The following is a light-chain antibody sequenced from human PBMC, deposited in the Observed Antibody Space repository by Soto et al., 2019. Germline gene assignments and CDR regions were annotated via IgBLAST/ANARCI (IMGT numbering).Light chain of an antibody. CDR1: SSDVAGFNY. CDR3: CSYASTSTI. J-gene: IGLJ2*01. CDR2: DVN. Sequence: QSVLTQPRSVSGSPGQAVTISCTGTSSDVAGFNYVSWYQQRTGQAPKLMIYDVNKRPSVVPDCFSGSNAGNTASLTISVLHAEDAAYYYCCSYASTSTIFGGGTKLTVL. V-gene: IGLV2-11*01.